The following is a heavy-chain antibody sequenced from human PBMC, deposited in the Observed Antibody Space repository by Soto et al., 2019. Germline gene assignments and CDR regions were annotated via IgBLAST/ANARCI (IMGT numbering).Heavy chain of an antibody. CDR2: IYYSGSA. CDR3: ARGVGFGYYYYHMDL. CDR1: GDSVTSVSDY. D-gene: IGHD3-10*01. Sequence: SETLSLTCTVSGDSVTSVSDYWSWIRQPPGKGLEWIGYIYYSGSADYNPSLGSRVTISIDTSKNQFSLKLTSVTAEDTAVYYCARGVGFGYYYYHMDLWGQGTTVT. V-gene: IGHV4-61*01. J-gene: IGHJ6*02.